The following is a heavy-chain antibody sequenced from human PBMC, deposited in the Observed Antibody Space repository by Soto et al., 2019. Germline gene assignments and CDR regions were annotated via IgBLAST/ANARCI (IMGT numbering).Heavy chain of an antibody. D-gene: IGHD3-22*01. CDR3: ARDLWYYYDVDAFDI. CDR2: SSSGSTI. Sequence: SSSGSTIYYADSVKGRFTISRDNAKNSLYLQMNSLRAEDTAVYYCARDLWYYYDVDAFDIWGQGTMVTVSS. V-gene: IGHV3-11*01. J-gene: IGHJ3*02.